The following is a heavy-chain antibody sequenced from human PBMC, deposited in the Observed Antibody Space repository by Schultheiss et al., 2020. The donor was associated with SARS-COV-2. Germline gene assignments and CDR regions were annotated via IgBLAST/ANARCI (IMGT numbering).Heavy chain of an antibody. V-gene: IGHV4-4*07. Sequence: SETLSLTCTVSGGSISSYYWSWIRQPAGKGLEWIGRIYTSGSTNYNPSLKSRVTISVDTSKNQFSLKLTSVTAADTAVYYCARLAAGTLSYMDVWGKGTTVTVSS. J-gene: IGHJ6*03. CDR3: ARLAAGTLSYMDV. CDR2: IYTSGST. CDR1: GGSISSYY. D-gene: IGHD6-13*01.